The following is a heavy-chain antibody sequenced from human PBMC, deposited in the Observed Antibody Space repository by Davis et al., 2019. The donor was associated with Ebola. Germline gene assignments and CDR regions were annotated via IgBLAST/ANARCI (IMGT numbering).Heavy chain of an antibody. CDR1: ELIVSDNY. J-gene: IGHJ2*01. D-gene: IGHD4-17*01. V-gene: IGHV3-66*04. CDR2: IYRDGRT. CDR3: TRHVSGDFWYFDL. Sequence: GESLKISCAASELIVSDNYMSWVRQAPGKGPEWVSVIYRDGRTYYADSVKGRFTISRDNSKNTVYLQMNSLRAEDTAVYYCTRHVSGDFWYFDLWGRGTLVTVSS.